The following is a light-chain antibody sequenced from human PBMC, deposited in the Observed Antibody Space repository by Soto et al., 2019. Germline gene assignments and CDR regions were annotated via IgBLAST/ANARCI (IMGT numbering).Light chain of an antibody. CDR3: QQSYSNPIT. V-gene: IGKV1-39*01. J-gene: IGKJ5*01. CDR2: VAS. CDR1: QSISRY. Sequence: DIQVTQSPSSLSASVGDRVTITCRASQSISRYLHWYQQRTGKGPKLLISVASNLQSGVPSRFSGSGSGTDYTLTISSLQPEDFATYYCQQSYSNPITFGQGTRLEI.